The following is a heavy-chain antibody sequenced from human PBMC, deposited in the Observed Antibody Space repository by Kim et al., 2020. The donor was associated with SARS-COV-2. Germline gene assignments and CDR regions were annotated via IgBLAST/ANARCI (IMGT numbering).Heavy chain of an antibody. V-gene: IGHV3-23*01. CDR1: GFTFSSYS. J-gene: IGHJ4*02. CDR2: ISGGGGST. D-gene: IGHD7-27*01. CDR3: AKGHATLGYFDY. Sequence: GGSLRLSCAASGFTFSSYSMSWVRQAPGKGLEWVSAISGGGGSTYYADSVKGRFTISRDNSKNTLYLQMNSLRAEDTAVYYCAKGHATLGYFDYCGQGTLVTASS.